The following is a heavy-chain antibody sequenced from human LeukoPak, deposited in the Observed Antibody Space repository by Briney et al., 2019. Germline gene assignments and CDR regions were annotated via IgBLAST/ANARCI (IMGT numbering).Heavy chain of an antibody. CDR2: IRYDGSNK. V-gene: IGHV3-30*02. D-gene: IGHD6-19*01. Sequence: GGSLRLSCAASGFTFSSYGMHWVRRAPGKGLEWVAFIRYDGSNKYYADSVKSRFTISRDNAKNSLYLQMNSLRAEDTAVYYCARSSGWYHRGPDYYYYYMDVWGKGTTVTVS. CDR3: ARSSGWYHRGPDYYYYYMDV. J-gene: IGHJ6*03. CDR1: GFTFSSYG.